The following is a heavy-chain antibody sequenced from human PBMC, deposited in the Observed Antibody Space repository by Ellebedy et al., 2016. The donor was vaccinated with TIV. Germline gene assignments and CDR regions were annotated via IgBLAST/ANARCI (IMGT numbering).Heavy chain of an antibody. J-gene: IGHJ3*02. V-gene: IGHV4-31*03. Sequence: MPSETLSLTCTVSGGSMSSGGYFWSWIRQHPGKGLEWIGYIYYSGSTYYNPSLKSRVIISVDTSTKQFSLKLSSVTAADTAIYYCARDLPAAVGDAFEIWGRGTMVTVSS. D-gene: IGHD2-2*01. CDR1: GGSMSSGGYF. CDR2: IYYSGST. CDR3: ARDLPAAVGDAFEI.